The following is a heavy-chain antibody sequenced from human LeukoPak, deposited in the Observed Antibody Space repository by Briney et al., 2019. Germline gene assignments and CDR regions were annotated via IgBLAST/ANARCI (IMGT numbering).Heavy chain of an antibody. Sequence: SETLSLTCSVSGGSVGSNYWSWVRQPPGKGLEWIGYISYSGDTKYNPSLKSRLSMSVDTSKNQCSLMLASVTAADTAVYYCARGSGWYPHWGQGTLVTVSS. J-gene: IGHJ1*01. CDR2: ISYSGDT. CDR3: ARGSGWYPH. V-gene: IGHV4-59*02. CDR1: GGSVGSNY. D-gene: IGHD6-19*01.